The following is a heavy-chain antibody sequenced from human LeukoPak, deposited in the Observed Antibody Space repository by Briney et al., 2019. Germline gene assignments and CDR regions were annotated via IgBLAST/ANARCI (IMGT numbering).Heavy chain of an antibody. Sequence: ASVKVSCKASGYTFTSYYMHWVRQAPGQGLEWMGIINPSGGSTSYAQKFQGRVTMTRDTSTSTVYMELSSLRSEDTAVYYCARAQAQAYGSGSYYIPVKSGSDYWGQGTLVTVSS. CDR2: INPSGGST. CDR1: GYTFTSYY. CDR3: ARAQAQAYGSGSYYIPVKSGSDY. D-gene: IGHD3-10*01. J-gene: IGHJ4*02. V-gene: IGHV1-46*01.